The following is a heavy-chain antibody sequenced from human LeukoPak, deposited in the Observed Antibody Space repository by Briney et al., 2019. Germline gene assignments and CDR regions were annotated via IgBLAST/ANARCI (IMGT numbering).Heavy chain of an antibody. V-gene: IGHV4-61*01. Sequence: PSEILSLTCTVSGGSVSSGSYYWSWIRQPPGKGLEWIGYIYYSGSTNYNPSLKSRVTISVDTSKNQFSLKLSSVTAADTAVYYCARGGRGWLQSFFDYWGQGTLVTVSS. J-gene: IGHJ4*02. CDR1: GGSVSSGSYY. D-gene: IGHD5-24*01. CDR2: IYYSGST. CDR3: ARGGRGWLQSFFDY.